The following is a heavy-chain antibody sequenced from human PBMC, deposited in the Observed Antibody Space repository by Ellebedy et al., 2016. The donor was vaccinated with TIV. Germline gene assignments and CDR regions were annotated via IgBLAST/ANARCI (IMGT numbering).Heavy chain of an antibody. CDR3: AKDSRSGYDRVWVDY. CDR2: ISGSGRST. V-gene: IGHV3-23*01. D-gene: IGHD5-12*01. J-gene: IGHJ4*02. CDR1: GFTFSSYA. Sequence: PGGSLRLSCAPSGFTFSSYAMSWVRQAQGKGLEWVSAISGSGRSTYYADSVKGRFTISRDNSKNTLYLQMNSLRAEDTAVYYCAKDSRSGYDRVWVDYWGQGTLVTVSS.